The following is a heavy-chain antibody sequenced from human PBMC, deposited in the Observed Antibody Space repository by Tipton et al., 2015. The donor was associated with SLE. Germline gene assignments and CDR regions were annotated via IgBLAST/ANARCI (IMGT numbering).Heavy chain of an antibody. Sequence: TLRLSCAASGLTFSNNEFNWVSQAPGKGLVWIGYVYYSGSTYYNPSLKSRVSISVDTSKNHFSLNLNSVTAADTAIYYCARSVALVPASITWLDPWGLGTLVTASS. CDR1: GLTFSNNEFN. CDR2: VYYSGST. V-gene: IGHV4-31*02. D-gene: IGHD2-2*01. J-gene: IGHJ5*02. CDR3: ARSVALVPASITWLDP.